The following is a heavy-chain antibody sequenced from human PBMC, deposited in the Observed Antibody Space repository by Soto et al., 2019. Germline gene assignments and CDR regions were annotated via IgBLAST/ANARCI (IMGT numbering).Heavy chain of an antibody. CDR1: GFIFSSYG. CDR3: ARDVGVFGYSGSYLGAFDI. J-gene: IGHJ3*02. D-gene: IGHD1-26*01. CDR2: ISYDGSNK. V-gene: IGHV3-30*03. Sequence: PGGSLRLSCAASGFIFSSYGMHWVRQAPGKGLEWVAVISYDGSNKYYADSVKGRFTISRDNSKNTLYLQMNSLRAEDTAVYYCARDVGVFGYSGSYLGAFDIWGQGTMVTVSS.